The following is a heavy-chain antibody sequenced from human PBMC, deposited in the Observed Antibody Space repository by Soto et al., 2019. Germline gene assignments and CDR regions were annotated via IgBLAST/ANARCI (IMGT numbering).Heavy chain of an antibody. D-gene: IGHD3-10*01. V-gene: IGHV1-8*01. Sequence: GASVKVSCKTSGYTFTSYDINWVRQATGQGLEWMGWMNPNSGNTGYAQKFQGRVTMTRNTSISTAYMELSSLRSADTAVYYCALQGGVRGLYNWSDPWGQGTLVTVSS. CDR2: MNPNSGNT. CDR1: GYTFTSYD. J-gene: IGHJ5*02. CDR3: ALQGGVRGLYNWSDP.